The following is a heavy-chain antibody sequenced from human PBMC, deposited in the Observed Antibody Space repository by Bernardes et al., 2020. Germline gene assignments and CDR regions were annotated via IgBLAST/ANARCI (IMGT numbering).Heavy chain of an antibody. CDR3: AKGGAWLYYFDY. D-gene: IGHD5-12*01. CDR1: GFTFSSYA. Sequence: GSLRLSCAASGFTFSSYAMSWVRQAPGKGLEWVSAISGSGGSTYYADSVKGRFTISRDNSKNTLYLQMNSLRAEDTAVYYCAKGGAWLYYFDYWGQGTLVTVSS. J-gene: IGHJ4*02. V-gene: IGHV3-23*01. CDR2: ISGSGGST.